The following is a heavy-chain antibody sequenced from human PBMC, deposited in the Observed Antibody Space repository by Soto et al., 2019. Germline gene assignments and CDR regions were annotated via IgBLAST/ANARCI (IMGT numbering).Heavy chain of an antibody. Sequence: QVQLVQSGAEVKKPGPSVKVSCKASGGTFSSFTISWVRQAPGQGLEWMGGIIPIYGTANYSQKFQGRVTITEDASTRTAYMELSSLRSEDTAVYYCAKDRRADWESYSYYAMDVWGQGTMVTVSS. J-gene: IGHJ6*02. CDR2: IIPIYGTA. V-gene: IGHV1-69*01. D-gene: IGHD1-26*01. CDR3: AKDRRADWESYSYYAMDV. CDR1: GGTFSSFT.